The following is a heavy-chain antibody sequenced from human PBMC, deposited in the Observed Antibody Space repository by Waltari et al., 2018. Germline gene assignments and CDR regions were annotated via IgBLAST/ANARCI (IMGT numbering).Heavy chain of an antibody. CDR1: GSTFSSYA. J-gene: IGHJ6*02. CDR2: ISGDRVST. CDR3: AKGHSGSPTIFGVIYYGLEV. Sequence: EVHLLESGGDLVQPGGSLRLSCVASGSTFSSYAMTWVRLAPGKGLEWVSGISGDRVSTYYADSVRGRFTIFRDNSKDTVYLQMDSLRGEDGGLYFCAKGHSGSPTIFGVIYYGLEVWGQGTTVTVSS. D-gene: IGHD3-3*01. V-gene: IGHV3-23*01.